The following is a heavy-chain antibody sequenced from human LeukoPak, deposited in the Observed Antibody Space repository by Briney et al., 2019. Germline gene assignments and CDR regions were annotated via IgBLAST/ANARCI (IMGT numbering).Heavy chain of an antibody. J-gene: IGHJ4*02. CDR1: GFTFSDYY. CDR3: AKVNNIAAAGTFDY. CDR2: ISGSGGT. Sequence: GGSLRLSCAASGFTFSDYYMSWVRQAPGKGLEWVSAISGSGGTYYADSVKGRFTISRDNSKNTLYLQMNSLRAEDTAVYYCAKVNNIAAAGTFDYWGQGSLVTVSS. D-gene: IGHD6-13*01. V-gene: IGHV3-23*01.